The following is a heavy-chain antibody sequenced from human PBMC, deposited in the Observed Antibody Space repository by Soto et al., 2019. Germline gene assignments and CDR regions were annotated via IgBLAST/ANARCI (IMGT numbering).Heavy chain of an antibody. CDR1: GGSISSGGYY. J-gene: IGHJ4*02. CDR3: ARARSEGDYVWGSYRYGPFDY. CDR2: IYYSGST. Sequence: SETLSLTCTVSGGSISSGGYYWSWIRQYPGKGLEWIGYIYYSGSTYYNPSLKSRVTISVDTSKNQFSLKLSSVTAADTAVYYCARARSEGDYVWGSYRYGPFDYWGQGTLVTVSS. D-gene: IGHD3-16*02. V-gene: IGHV4-31*03.